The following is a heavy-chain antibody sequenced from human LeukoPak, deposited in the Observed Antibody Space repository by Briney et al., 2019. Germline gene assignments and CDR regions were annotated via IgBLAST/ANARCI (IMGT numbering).Heavy chain of an antibody. CDR1: GFTFSNYW. Sequence: GESLRLSCAASGFTFSNYWMSWVRQAPGKGLEWVANIKQDGSEKYYVDSVKGRFTISRDNAKNSLYLQMDSLRAEDTAVYYCARDPLDAAFDIWGQGTMVTVSS. CDR2: IKQDGSEK. CDR3: ARDPLDAAFDI. V-gene: IGHV3-7*01. D-gene: IGHD3-9*01. J-gene: IGHJ3*02.